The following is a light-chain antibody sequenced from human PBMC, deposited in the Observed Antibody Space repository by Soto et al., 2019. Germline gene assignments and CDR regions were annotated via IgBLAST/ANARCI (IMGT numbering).Light chain of an antibody. CDR3: QQYGTSRT. J-gene: IGKJ1*01. Sequence: EIVLTQSPGTLSLSPGERATLSCRASHSVSTNYLAWYQQKPGQAPRLLIYSASSRATGIPDRFSGSGAGTDFTLPSSRLEPEDFAVYYWQQYGTSRTFGQGTKVDIK. V-gene: IGKV3-20*01. CDR1: HSVSTNY. CDR2: SAS.